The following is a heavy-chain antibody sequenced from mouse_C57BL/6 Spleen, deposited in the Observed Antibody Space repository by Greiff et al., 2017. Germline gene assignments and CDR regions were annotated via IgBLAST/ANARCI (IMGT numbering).Heavy chain of an antibody. J-gene: IGHJ4*01. V-gene: IGHV1-54*01. CDR2: INPGSGGT. CDR1: GYAFTNYL. CDR3: ARNDGDYYAMDY. Sequence: QVHVKQSGAELVRPGTSVKVSCKASGYAFTNYLIEWVKQRPGPGLEWIGVINPGSGGTNYNEKFKGKATLTADKSSSTAYMQLSSLTSEDSAVYFCARNDGDYYAMDYWGQGTSVTVSS. D-gene: IGHD2-3*01.